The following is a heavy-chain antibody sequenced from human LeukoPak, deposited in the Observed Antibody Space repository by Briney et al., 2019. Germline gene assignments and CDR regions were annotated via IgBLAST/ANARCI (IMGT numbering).Heavy chain of an antibody. J-gene: IGHJ4*02. CDR3: AKDDIVVVVSAIWD. Sequence: GGSLRLSCAASGFTFSSYGIHWVRQAPGKGLEWVAFIRYDGSNKYYADSVKGRFTISRDNSKNTLYLQMNSLRAEDTARYYCAKDDIVVVVSAIWDWGQGTQVTVSS. V-gene: IGHV3-30*02. CDR2: IRYDGSNK. D-gene: IGHD2-15*01. CDR1: GFTFSSYG.